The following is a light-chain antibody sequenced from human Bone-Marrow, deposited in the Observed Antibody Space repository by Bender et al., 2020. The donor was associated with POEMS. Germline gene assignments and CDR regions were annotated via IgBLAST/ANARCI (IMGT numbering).Light chain of an antibody. V-gene: IGLV1-51*01. CDR2: DNN. CDR3: GAWDSGLSAML. Sequence: QSVLTQPPSVSAAPGQTVTISCSGSTSNIGNNFVSWYQQLPGTAPKLLIFDNNKQPSGISDRFSCSKSGTSATLGITGLQTGDEGDYFCGAWDSGLSAMLFGGGTKLTVL. CDR1: TSNIGNNF. J-gene: IGLJ2*01.